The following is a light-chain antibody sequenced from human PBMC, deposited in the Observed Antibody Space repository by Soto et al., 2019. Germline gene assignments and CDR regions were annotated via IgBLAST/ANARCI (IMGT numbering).Light chain of an antibody. CDR2: AAS. J-gene: IGKJ1*01. Sequence: DIQMTQSPSSLSASVGDRVTITCRTSQDIGNDLDWYQQKPGKAPKCLIYAASSLQSGVPSRFSGSGSGTEFTLTISGLQSEDFATYYCLQHNHYSWTFGQGTKVEIK. V-gene: IGKV1-17*01. CDR3: LQHNHYSWT. CDR1: QDIGND.